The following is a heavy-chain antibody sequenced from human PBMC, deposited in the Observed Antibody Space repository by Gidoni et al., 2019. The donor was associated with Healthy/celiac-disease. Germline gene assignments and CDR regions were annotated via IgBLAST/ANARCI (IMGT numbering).Heavy chain of an antibody. V-gene: IGHV1-46*01. CDR1: GYTFTSYY. CDR2: INPSGGST. J-gene: IGHJ4*02. CDR3: ARDGTIFGVVRSRIDY. Sequence: QVQLVQSGAEVKKPGASVKVSCKASGYTFTSYYMHWVRQAPGQGLEWMGIINPSGGSTSYAQKFQGRVTMTRDTSTSTVYMELSSLRSEDTAVYYCARDGTIFGVVRSRIDYWGQGTLVTVSS. D-gene: IGHD3-3*01.